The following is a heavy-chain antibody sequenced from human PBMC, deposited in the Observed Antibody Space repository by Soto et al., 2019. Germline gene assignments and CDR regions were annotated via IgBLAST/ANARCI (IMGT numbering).Heavy chain of an antibody. CDR3: ARHHVRGRTIAGAAEF. CDR1: GGSLSGYC. V-gene: IGHV4-34*01. J-gene: IGHJ4*02. D-gene: IGHD1-26*01. Sequence: QVQLQQWGAGLLKPSETLSLTCAVYGGSLSGYCWSWIRQPPGKALEWIGEFNHSGDTNYNPSLKSRVTISVDTSKNQLFLNLSSVTAADTAMYYCARHHVRGRTIAGAAEFWGQGTLVTVSS. CDR2: FNHSGDT.